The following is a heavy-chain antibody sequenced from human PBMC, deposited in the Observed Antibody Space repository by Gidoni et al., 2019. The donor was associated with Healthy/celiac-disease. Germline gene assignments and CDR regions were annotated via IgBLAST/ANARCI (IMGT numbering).Heavy chain of an antibody. D-gene: IGHD6-13*01. CDR3: ARGKIAAAGNYYYYYMDV. CDR2: KSYDGSNK. V-gene: IGHV3-30-3*01. J-gene: IGHJ6*03. Sequence: QVQLVESGGGVVQPGRSLRLSCAASGFTFSSYAMHWVRQAPGKGLEWVAVKSYDGSNKYYADSVKGRFTISRDNSKNTLYLQMNSLRAEDTAVYYCARGKIAAAGNYYYYYMDVWGKGTTVTVSS. CDR1: GFTFSSYA.